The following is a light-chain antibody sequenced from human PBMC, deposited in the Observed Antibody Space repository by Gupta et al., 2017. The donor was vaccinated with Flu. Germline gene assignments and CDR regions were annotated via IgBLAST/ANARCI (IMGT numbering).Light chain of an antibody. CDR3: TSRDRSGDNYV. Sequence: GERVKITCQGDSLRSYYASWYQQKPGQDPVLVVVCKNNRPSGIPDRFSGSSSGNTASLTITGAQAEDEADYYCTSRDRSGDNYVFGTGTTVTV. V-gene: IGLV3-19*01. CDR1: SLRSYY. J-gene: IGLJ1*01. CDR2: CKN.